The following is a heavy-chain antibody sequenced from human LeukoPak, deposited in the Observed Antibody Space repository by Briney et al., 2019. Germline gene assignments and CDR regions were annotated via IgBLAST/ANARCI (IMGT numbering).Heavy chain of an antibody. D-gene: IGHD2-8*01. J-gene: IGHJ6*04. CDR3: ATRYCTIAACRASSYRCMDD. CDR2: INEDGGGR. V-gene: IGHV3-7*01. Sequence: GGSLRLSCAASGFTFSSYWMSWVRQAPGKGLEWVANINEDGGGRYYVDSVKGRFTISRDNAKNSVHLQMNNLRAEDTAVYYCATRYCTIAACRASSYRCMDDWGKGTTVTVSS. CDR1: GFTFSSYW.